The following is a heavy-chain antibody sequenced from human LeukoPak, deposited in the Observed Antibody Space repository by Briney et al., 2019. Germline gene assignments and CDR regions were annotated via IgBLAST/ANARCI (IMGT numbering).Heavy chain of an antibody. J-gene: IGHJ3*02. CDR2: ISAYNGNT. CDR3: AREGYYDSSGYHDAFDI. D-gene: IGHD3-22*01. V-gene: IGHV1-18*01. Sequence: GASVKVSCKASGYTFTSYGISWVRQAPGQGLEWMGWISAYNGNTNYAQKLQGRVTMTTDTSTSTAYMELRSLRSDDTAVYYCAREGYYDSSGYHDAFDIWGQGTMVTVSS. CDR1: GYTFTSYG.